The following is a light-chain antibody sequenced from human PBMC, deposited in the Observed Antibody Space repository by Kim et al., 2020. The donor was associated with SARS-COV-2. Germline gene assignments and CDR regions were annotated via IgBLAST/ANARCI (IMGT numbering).Light chain of an antibody. Sequence: DIQMTQSPSSLSASVGDRVTITCRASQSIKNYLNWYQQKPGKAPKLLIYGASNLQSGVPSRFSGGGSGTEFTLTISSLQPEDSATYYCQHTYSTFGQGTKLEI. V-gene: IGKV1-39*01. CDR3: QHTYST. CDR1: QSIKNY. CDR2: GAS. J-gene: IGKJ2*01.